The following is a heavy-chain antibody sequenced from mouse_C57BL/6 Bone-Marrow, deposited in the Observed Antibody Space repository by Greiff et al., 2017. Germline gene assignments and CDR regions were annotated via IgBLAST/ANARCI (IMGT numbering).Heavy chain of an antibody. CDR1: GYTFTSYG. J-gene: IGHJ3*01. V-gene: IGHV1-81*01. D-gene: IGHD2-3*01. CDR3: ARGGGWLLLFAY. Sequence: QVQLQQSGAELARPGASVKLSCKASGYTFTSYGISWVKQSTGQGLEWIGEIYPRSGNTYYNEKFKGKATLTADKSSSTAYMGLRSLTSEDSAVYFCARGGGWLLLFAYWGQGTLVTVSA. CDR2: IYPRSGNT.